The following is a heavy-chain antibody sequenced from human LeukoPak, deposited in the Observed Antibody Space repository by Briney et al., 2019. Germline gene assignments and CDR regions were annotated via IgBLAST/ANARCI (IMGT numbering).Heavy chain of an antibody. CDR1: GFTFSDDY. CDR3: ARDGRFGGPDLDF. D-gene: IGHD3-16*01. V-gene: IGHV3-11*04. Sequence: PGGSLRLSCAASGFTFSDDYMSWIRQAPGKGLEWVPYISGSGSTTSYADSMKGRFTISRDNAKNSLYLQMNSLRAEDTAIYYCARDGRFGGPDLDFWGQGTLVTVSS. J-gene: IGHJ4*02. CDR2: ISGSGSTT.